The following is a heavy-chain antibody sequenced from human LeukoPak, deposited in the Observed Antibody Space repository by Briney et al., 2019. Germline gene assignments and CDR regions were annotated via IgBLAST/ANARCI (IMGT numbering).Heavy chain of an antibody. D-gene: IGHD2-2*01. CDR3: ARHRPDCSSTSCYDGYYYYYMDV. Sequence: PSETLSLTCTVSGGSISSGDYYWSWIRQPPGKGLEWIGYIYYSGSTYYNPSLKSRVTISVDTSKNQFSLKLSSVTAADTAVYYCARHRPDCSSTSCYDGYYYYYMDVWGKGTTVTVSS. CDR1: GGSISSGDYY. J-gene: IGHJ6*03. V-gene: IGHV4-30-4*08. CDR2: IYYSGST.